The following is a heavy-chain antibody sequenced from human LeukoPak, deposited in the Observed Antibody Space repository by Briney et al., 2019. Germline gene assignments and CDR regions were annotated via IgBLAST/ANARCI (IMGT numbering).Heavy chain of an antibody. CDR3: ARESSYYDSSGYSFDAFDI. J-gene: IGHJ3*02. CDR1: GFTFSSYW. Sequence: GGSLRLSCAASGFTFSSYWMSWVRQAPGKGLEWVANIKQDGSEKYYVDSVKGRFTISRDNAKNSLYLQMNSLRAEDTAVYYCARESSYYDSSGYSFDAFDIWGQGTMVTVSP. CDR2: IKQDGSEK. V-gene: IGHV3-7*01. D-gene: IGHD3-22*01.